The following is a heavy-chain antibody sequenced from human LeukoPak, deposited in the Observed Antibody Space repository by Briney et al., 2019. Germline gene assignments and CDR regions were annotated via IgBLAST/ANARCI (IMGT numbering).Heavy chain of an antibody. V-gene: IGHV3-23*01. CDR1: GFTFSSYA. D-gene: IGHD3-16*02. CDR2: ISGSGGST. Sequence: GGSLRLSCAASGFTFSSYAMSWVRQAPGKGLEWVSAISGSGGSTYYADSVKGRFTISRDNSKNTLYLQMNSLRAEDTAVYYCAKDRDAMGLRLGELSLYWGQGTLVTVSS. CDR3: AKDRDAMGLRLGELSLY. J-gene: IGHJ4*02.